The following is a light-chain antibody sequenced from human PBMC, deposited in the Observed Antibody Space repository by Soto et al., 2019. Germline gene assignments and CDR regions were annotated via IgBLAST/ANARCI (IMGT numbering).Light chain of an antibody. V-gene: IGKV3-20*01. CDR3: RHYGTSAL. CDR1: QSVSSSY. J-gene: IGKJ3*01. Sequence: EIVLTQSPGTLSLSPGERATLSCRASQSVSSSYLAWYQQKPGQAPRLLIYRASSRATGIPDRFSGSGSGTDFTLTISRLEPEDFAVYYCRHYGTSALFGPGTKVDIK. CDR2: RAS.